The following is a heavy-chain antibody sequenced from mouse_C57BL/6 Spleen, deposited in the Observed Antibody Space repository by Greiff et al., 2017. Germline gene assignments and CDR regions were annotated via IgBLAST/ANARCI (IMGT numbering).Heavy chain of an antibody. V-gene: IGHV1-74*01. CDR2: IHPSDSDT. CDR1: GYTFTSYW. Sequence: QVQLKQPGAELVKPGASVKVSCKASGYTFTSYWMHWVKQRPGQGLEWIGRIHPSDSDTNYNQKFKGKATLTVDKSSSTAYMQLSSLTSEDSAVDYCGIRAGTDGFAYWGQGTLVTVSA. J-gene: IGHJ3*01. CDR3: GIRAGTDGFAY. D-gene: IGHD3-3*01.